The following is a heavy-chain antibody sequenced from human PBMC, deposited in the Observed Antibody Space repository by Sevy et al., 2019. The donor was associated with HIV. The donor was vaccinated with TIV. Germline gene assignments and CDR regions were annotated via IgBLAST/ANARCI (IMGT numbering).Heavy chain of an antibody. CDR1: GYTFTGYY. Sequence: ASVKVSCKASGYTFTGYYMHWVRQAPGQGLEWMGWINPNSGGTNYAQKFQGRVTMTRDTSISTAYMELSRLRSDDTAVYYCARGGDSSGYYMGSPWFDPWGQGTLVTVPS. CDR3: ARGGDSSGYYMGSPWFDP. D-gene: IGHD3-22*01. V-gene: IGHV1-2*02. CDR2: INPNSGGT. J-gene: IGHJ5*02.